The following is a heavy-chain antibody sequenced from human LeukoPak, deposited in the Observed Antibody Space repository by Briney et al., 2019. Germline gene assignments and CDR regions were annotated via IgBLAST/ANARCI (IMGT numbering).Heavy chain of an antibody. D-gene: IGHD6-13*01. V-gene: IGHV3-23*01. CDR2: ISGSGGST. CDR3: AKVGPFSSWYQSFDY. Sequence: PGGSLRLSCAASGFTFSSYAMSWVRQAPGKGLEWVSAISGSGGSTYYADSVKGRLTISRDNSKNTLYLQMNSLRAEDTAVYYCAKVGPFSSWYQSFDYWGQGTLVTVSS. CDR1: GFTFSSYA. J-gene: IGHJ4*02.